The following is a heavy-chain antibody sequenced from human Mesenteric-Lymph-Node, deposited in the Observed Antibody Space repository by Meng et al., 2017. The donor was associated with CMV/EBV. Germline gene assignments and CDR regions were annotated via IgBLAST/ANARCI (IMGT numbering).Heavy chain of an antibody. J-gene: IGHJ4*02. CDR3: ARLTLLWFGETYLFTDIDY. CDR1: GYSFNTYW. Sequence: GGSLRLSCKGSGYSFNTYWIGWVRQMPGKGLEWMGIIYPSDSNIIYSPSFQGQVTISADKSITTAYLHWSSLKASDTAMYYCARLTLLWFGETYLFTDIDYWGQGTLVTVSS. CDR2: IYPSDSNI. D-gene: IGHD3-10*01. V-gene: IGHV5-51*01.